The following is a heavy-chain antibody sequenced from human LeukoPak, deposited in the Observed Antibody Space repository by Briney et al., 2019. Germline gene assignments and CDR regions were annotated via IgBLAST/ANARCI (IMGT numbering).Heavy chain of an antibody. J-gene: IGHJ5*01. V-gene: IGHV3-66*01. D-gene: IGHD3-3*01. Sequence: GGSLRLSCAASGFTVSSNYMSWVRQAPGKGLEWVSVIYSGGSTHYADSVKGRFTISGDNSKNTLYLQMNSLRAEDTAVYYCAREPTRFLEWFDYWGQGTLVTVSS. CDR2: IYSGGST. CDR1: GFTVSSNY. CDR3: AREPTRFLEWFDY.